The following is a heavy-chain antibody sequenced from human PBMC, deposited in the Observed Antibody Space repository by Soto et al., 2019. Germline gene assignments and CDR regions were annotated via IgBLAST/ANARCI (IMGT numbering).Heavy chain of an antibody. V-gene: IGHV3-23*01. Sequence: GGSLRLSCAASGFIFENFGMSWVRQAPGKGLEWVSTLSGSGGDTYYADSVNGRFTISRDKSKNTLYLQMDRLRVEDTAVYYCAKRGGYDYVWKSYRPDYWGQGTLVTVSS. CDR2: LSGSGGDT. J-gene: IGHJ4*02. CDR3: AKRGGYDYVWKSYRPDY. CDR1: GFIFENFG. D-gene: IGHD3-16*02.